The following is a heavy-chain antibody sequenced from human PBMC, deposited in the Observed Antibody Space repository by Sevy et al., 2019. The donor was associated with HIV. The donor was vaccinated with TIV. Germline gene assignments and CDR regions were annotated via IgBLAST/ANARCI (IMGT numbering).Heavy chain of an antibody. Sequence: GGSLRLSCVASGFTFSSYAMSWVRQAPGKGLQWVSVISGSGGSTYDADSVKGRFTIVRDNSKNTMYLQMNSLRAEDTAVYYCARRPDFGVVIPTGVMDVWGQGTTVTVSS. D-gene: IGHD3-3*01. CDR2: ISGSGGST. V-gene: IGHV3-23*01. J-gene: IGHJ6*02. CDR3: ARRPDFGVVIPTGVMDV. CDR1: GFTFSSYA.